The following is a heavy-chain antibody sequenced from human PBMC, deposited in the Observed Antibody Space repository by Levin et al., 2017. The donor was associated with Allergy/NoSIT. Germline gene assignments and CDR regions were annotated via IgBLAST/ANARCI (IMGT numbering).Heavy chain of an antibody. J-gene: IGHJ6*02. D-gene: IGHD5-12*01. CDR3: TRVDIVAYYYYYGMDV. V-gene: IGHV3-49*03. CDR2: IRSKAYGGTT. CDR1: GFTFGDYA. Sequence: GESLKISCTASGFTFGDYAMSWFRQAPGKGLEWVGFIRSKAYGGTTEYAASVKGRFTISRDDSKSIAYLQMNSLKTEDTAVYYCTRVDIVAYYYYYGMDVWGQGTTVTVSS.